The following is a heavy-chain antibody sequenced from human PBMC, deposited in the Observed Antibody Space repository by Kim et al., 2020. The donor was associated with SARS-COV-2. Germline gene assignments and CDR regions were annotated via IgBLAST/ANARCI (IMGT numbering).Heavy chain of an antibody. V-gene: IGHV3-53*01. D-gene: IGHD6-13*01. Sequence: TVKGRCAISRDNAKNTRYRQMNSVRAEDTAVYYCARGLSSNRSDAIDIWGQGTMVTVS. J-gene: IGHJ3*02. CDR3: ARGLSSNRSDAIDI.